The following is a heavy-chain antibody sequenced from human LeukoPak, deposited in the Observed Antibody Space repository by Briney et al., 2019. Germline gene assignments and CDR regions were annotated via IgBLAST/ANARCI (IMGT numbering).Heavy chain of an antibody. Sequence: SETLSLTCTVSGGSISSYYWSWIRQPPGKGLEWIGYIYYSGSTNYNPSLKSRVTISVDTSKNQFSLKLSSVTAADTAVYYCARGGGSGSYLYYYYGMDVWGQGTTVTVSS. V-gene: IGHV4-59*01. D-gene: IGHD3-10*01. CDR2: IYYSGST. CDR3: ARGGGSGSYLYYYYGMDV. J-gene: IGHJ6*02. CDR1: GGSISSYY.